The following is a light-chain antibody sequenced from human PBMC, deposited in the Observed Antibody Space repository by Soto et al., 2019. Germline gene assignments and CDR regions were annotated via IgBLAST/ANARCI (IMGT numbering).Light chain of an antibody. CDR1: QTLFYDSNNKNY. CDR2: WAS. CDR3: QQYYSTFPIT. J-gene: IGKJ5*01. V-gene: IGKV4-1*01. Sequence: DIVMTQSPDSRAVSLGERATINCKSSQTLFYDSNNKNYLAWYQHKPGQPPNLLIYWASTRESGVPDRFRGSGSGTDFTLTISSLQPEDVAVYYCQQYYSTFPITFGQGTRLEIK.